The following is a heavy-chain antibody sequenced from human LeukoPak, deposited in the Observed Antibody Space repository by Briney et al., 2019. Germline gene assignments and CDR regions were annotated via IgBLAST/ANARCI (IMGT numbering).Heavy chain of an antibody. CDR3: ARDGREIDSSGSFDY. CDR2: ISSSGSTI. V-gene: IGHV3-48*03. D-gene: IGHD3-22*01. Sequence: TGGSLRLSCAASGFTFSSYEMNWVRQAPGKGLEWVSYISSSGSTIYYADSVKGRFTISRDNAKNSLYLQMNSLRAEDTALYYCARDGREIDSSGSFDYWGQGTLVTVSS. CDR1: GFTFSSYE. J-gene: IGHJ4*02.